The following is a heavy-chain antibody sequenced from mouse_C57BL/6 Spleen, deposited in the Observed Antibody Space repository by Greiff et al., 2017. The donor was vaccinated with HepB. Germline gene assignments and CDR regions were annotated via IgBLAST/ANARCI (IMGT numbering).Heavy chain of an antibody. D-gene: IGHD1-1*01. V-gene: IGHV5-17*01. CDR3: ANYGSSDWYFDV. Sequence: VQLKESGGGLVKPGGSLKLSCAASGFTFSDYGMHWVRQAPEKGLEWVAYISSGSSTIYYADTVKGRFTLSRDNAKNTLFLQMTTLRSEDTALYYSANYGSSDWYFDVWGTGTTVTVSS. J-gene: IGHJ1*03. CDR2: ISSGSSTI. CDR1: GFTFSDYG.